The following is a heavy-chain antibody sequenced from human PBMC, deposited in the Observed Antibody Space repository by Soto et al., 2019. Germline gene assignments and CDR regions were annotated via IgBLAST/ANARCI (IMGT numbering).Heavy chain of an antibody. Sequence: GGSLRLSCAASGFSFSDYSMSWVRQAPGKGLEWVSAISGSGGSTYYADSVKGRFTISRDNSKNTLYLQMNSLRAEDTAVYYCAKHRDSYCSGGSCYSGPSANFDYWGQGTLVTVSS. V-gene: IGHV3-23*01. D-gene: IGHD2-15*01. J-gene: IGHJ4*02. CDR1: GFSFSDYS. CDR3: AKHRDSYCSGGSCYSGPSANFDY. CDR2: ISGSGGST.